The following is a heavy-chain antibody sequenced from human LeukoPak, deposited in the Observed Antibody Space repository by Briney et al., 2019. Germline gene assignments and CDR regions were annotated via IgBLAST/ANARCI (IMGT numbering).Heavy chain of an antibody. Sequence: GASVKVSCKVSGYTLTELSMHWVRQAPGKGLEWMGGFDPEDGETIYAQKFQGRVTMTEDTSTDTAYMELSSLRSEDTVVYYCATDRSMSYAFDIWGQGTMVTVSS. J-gene: IGHJ3*02. V-gene: IGHV1-24*01. D-gene: IGHD3-10*01. CDR1: GYTLTELS. CDR3: ATDRSMSYAFDI. CDR2: FDPEDGET.